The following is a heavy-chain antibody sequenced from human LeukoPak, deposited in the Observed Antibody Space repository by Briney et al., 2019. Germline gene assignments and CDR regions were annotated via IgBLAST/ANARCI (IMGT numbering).Heavy chain of an antibody. J-gene: IGHJ6*02. D-gene: IGHD6-6*01. V-gene: IGHV3-48*04. CDR3: ARETARKYSSSRQALTLGYYGMDV. CDR1: GFTFTSYV. CDR2: IGTRGTTM. Sequence: PGGSLRLSCAASGFTFTSYVMNWVRQPPGKGLEWISYIGTRGTTMYYADSVKGRFTISRDNAKNSLYLQMNSLRAEDTAVYYCARETARKYSSSRQALTLGYYGMDVWGQGTTVTVSS.